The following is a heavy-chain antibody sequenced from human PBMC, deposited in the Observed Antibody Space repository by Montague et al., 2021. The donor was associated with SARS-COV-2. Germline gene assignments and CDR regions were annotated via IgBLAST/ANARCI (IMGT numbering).Heavy chain of an antibody. CDR1: GGSISSSSYY. D-gene: IGHD2-2*02. V-gene: IGHV4-39*01. Sequence: SETLSLTCTVSGGSISSSSYYWGWIRQPPGKGLEWIGSIYYSGSTYYNPSLKSRVTISVDTSKNQFSLKLSSVTAADTAVYYCAGRVVVPAAIGHWYFDLWGPGDL. CDR2: IYYSGST. J-gene: IGHJ2*01. CDR3: AGRVVVPAAIGHWYFDL.